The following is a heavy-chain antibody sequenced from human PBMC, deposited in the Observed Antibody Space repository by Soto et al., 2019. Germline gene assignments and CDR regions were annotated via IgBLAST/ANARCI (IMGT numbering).Heavy chain of an antibody. D-gene: IGHD4-17*01. CDR2: IYYSGST. V-gene: IGHV4-61*01. J-gene: IGHJ4*03. Sequence: PSETLSLTCTVSGGSVSSGSYHWSWIRQPPGKGLEWIGYIYYSGSTNYNPSLKSRVTISVDTSKNQFSLKLSSVTAADTAVYYCAREATVASYFDYWGQGTLVTVSS. CDR1: GGSVSSGSYH. CDR3: AREATVASYFDY.